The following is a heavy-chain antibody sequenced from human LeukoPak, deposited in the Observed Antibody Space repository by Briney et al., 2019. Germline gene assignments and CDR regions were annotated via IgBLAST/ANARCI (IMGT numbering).Heavy chain of an antibody. J-gene: IGHJ6*02. CDR2: ISWNSGSI. D-gene: IGHD6-13*01. CDR1: GFTVSSNY. Sequence: GGSLRLSCAASGFTVSSNYMSWVRQAPGKGLEWVSGISWNSGSIGYADSVKGRFTISRDNAKNSLYLQMNSLRAEDTALYYCAKDPSSSWYARYGMDVWGQGTTVTVSS. V-gene: IGHV3-9*01. CDR3: AKDPSSSWYARYGMDV.